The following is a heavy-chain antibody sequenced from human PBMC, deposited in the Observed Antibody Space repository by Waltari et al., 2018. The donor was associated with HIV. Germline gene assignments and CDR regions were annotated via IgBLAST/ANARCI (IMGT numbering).Heavy chain of an antibody. CDR2: IGTAGDT. CDR3: ARDPRGDGMDV. V-gene: IGHV3-13*04. Sequence: EVQLVESGGGLVQPGGSLRLSCAASGFTFSSYDMHWVRQATGKGLEWVSAIGTAGDTYYPGSVKGRFTISRENAKNSLYLQMNSLRAGDTAVYYCARDPRGDGMDVWGQGTTVTVSS. CDR1: GFTFSSYD. J-gene: IGHJ6*02.